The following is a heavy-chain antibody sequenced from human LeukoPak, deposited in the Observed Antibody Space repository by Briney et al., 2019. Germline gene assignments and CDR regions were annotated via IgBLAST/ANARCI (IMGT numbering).Heavy chain of an antibody. CDR1: GFTFSSYW. V-gene: IGHV3-74*01. Sequence: GGSLRLSCAASGFTFSSYWMNWVRQAPGKGLVWVSRIASDGSSTTYADSVKGRFSISRDNAKNTLYLQMNSLRVEDTAVYYCARGRPHGNDYWGQGTLSPSPQ. CDR2: IASDGSST. D-gene: IGHD4-23*01. J-gene: IGHJ4*02. CDR3: ARGRPHGNDY.